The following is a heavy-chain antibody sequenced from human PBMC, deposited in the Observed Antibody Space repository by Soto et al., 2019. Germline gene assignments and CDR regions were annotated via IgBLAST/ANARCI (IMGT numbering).Heavy chain of an antibody. CDR1: GGTFSSYA. J-gene: IGHJ4*02. CDR2: IIPIFGTA. V-gene: IGHV1-69*12. D-gene: IGHD3-22*01. Sequence: QVQLVQSGAEVKKPGSSVKVSCKASGGTFSSYAISWVRQAPGQGLEWMGGIIPIFGTANYAQKFQGRVTMTAYESTSTAYMELSSLRSEDTAVYYCARGESPDFYYSSGYYYFDYWGQGTLVTVSS. CDR3: ARGESPDFYYSSGYYYFDY.